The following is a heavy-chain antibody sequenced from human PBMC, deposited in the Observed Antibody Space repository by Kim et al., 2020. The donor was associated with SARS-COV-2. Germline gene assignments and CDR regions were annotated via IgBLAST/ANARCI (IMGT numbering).Heavy chain of an antibody. D-gene: IGHD3-10*01. Sequence: SVKVSCKASGGTFSSYAISWVRQAPGQGLEWMGGTNPIFGTANYAQKFQGRVTITADESTSTAYMELSSLRSEDTAVYYCARERVTMVRGVIIATNEYYIYNWGQGTLVTVSS. CDR2: TNPIFGTA. CDR3: ARERVTMVRGVIIATNEYYIYN. V-gene: IGHV1-69*13. J-gene: IGHJ4*02. CDR1: GGTFSSYA.